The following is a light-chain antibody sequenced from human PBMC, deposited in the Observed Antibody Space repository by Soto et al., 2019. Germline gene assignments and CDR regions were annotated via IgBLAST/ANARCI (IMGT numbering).Light chain of an antibody. CDR1: QDINNY. J-gene: IGKJ1*01. CDR2: DAS. CDR3: QQYHNLPRT. Sequence: DIQLTQSPSSLSASVGDRVTITCQASQDINNYLVWYQQKPGKAPKFLIFDASILETGVPSRFRGSGSGTEFTFTINSLQPEDIATYYCQQYHNLPRTFGQGNKVEIK. V-gene: IGKV1-33*01.